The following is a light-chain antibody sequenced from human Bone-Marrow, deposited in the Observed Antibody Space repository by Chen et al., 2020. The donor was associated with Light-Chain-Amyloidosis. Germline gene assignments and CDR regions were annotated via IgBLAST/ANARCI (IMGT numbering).Light chain of an antibody. CDR2: EVT. CDR1: SSDVGGDKH. Sequence: QSALTHPASVSGTPGQSITITCTGTSSDVGGDKHVSWYQQHPDKAPKRMIYEVTNRPSWVPDRFSGSKSDNTASLTISGLQTEDEADYFCSSYTITNTLVFGSGTRVTVL. CDR3: SSYTITNTLV. J-gene: IGLJ1*01. V-gene: IGLV2-14*01.